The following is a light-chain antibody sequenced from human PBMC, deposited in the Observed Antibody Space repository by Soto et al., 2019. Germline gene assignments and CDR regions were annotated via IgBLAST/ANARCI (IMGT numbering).Light chain of an antibody. V-gene: IGLV2-14*01. CDR3: SSYTSSSTPWV. J-gene: IGLJ3*02. Sequence: QSALTQPASVSGSPGQSITISCTGTSSDVGGYNYVSWYQQHPGKAPKLMIYEVSNRPSAVSNRFSGSKSGNTASLTISGLQAEDEADYYCSSYTSSSTPWVFGGGTKVTVL. CDR2: EVS. CDR1: SSDVGGYNY.